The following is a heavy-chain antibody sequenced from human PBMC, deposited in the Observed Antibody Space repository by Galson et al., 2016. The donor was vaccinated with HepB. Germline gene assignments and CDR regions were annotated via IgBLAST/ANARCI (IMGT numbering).Heavy chain of an antibody. Sequence: SVKVSCKASGYDFDVYGISWVRQAPGQGLEWMGWIGSQNDDTDYAQKFQGRITMTTDTSTDTAYMELRSLRSDDTAVYYCARAGAAVTRLSDYWGQGTLVIVSS. J-gene: IGHJ4*02. V-gene: IGHV1-18*01. CDR2: IGSQNDDT. CDR1: GYDFDVYG. CDR3: ARAGAAVTRLSDY. D-gene: IGHD4-17*01.